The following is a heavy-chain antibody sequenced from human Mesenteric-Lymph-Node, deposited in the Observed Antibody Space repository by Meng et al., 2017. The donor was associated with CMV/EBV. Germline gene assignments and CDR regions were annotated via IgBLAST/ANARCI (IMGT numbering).Heavy chain of an antibody. Sequence: SLKISCAASGFTFDDYAMHWVRQAPGKGLEWVSGISWNSGSIGYADSVKGRFTISRDNAKNSLYLQMNSLRAEDTALYYCAKDAYGSGSYYNFDYWGQGTLVTVSS. CDR2: ISWNSGSI. V-gene: IGHV3-9*01. CDR1: GFTFDDYA. J-gene: IGHJ4*02. D-gene: IGHD3-10*01. CDR3: AKDAYGSGSYYNFDY.